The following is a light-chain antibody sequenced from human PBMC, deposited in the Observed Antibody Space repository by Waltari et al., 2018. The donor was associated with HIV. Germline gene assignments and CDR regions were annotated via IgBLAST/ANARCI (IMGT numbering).Light chain of an antibody. Sequence: DIEMTQSPSSLSASVGDRVTITCRASQGISRYLNWYQQKPGKAPKLLIFAEFDLQSGVPSRFSGSGSGTDFTLTISSLQPEDFATYYCQQSYNSPITFGQGTRLDIK. V-gene: IGKV1-39*01. CDR1: QGISRY. CDR3: QQSYNSPIT. J-gene: IGKJ5*01. CDR2: AEF.